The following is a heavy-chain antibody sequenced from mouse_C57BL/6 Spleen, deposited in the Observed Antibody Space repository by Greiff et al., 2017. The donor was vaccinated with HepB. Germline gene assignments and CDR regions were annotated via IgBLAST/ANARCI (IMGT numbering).Heavy chain of an antibody. Sequence: QVQLQQSGAELARPGASVKLSCKASGYTFTSYGISWVKQRTGQGLEWIGEIYPRSGNTYYNEKFKGKATLTADKSSSTAYMELRSLTSEDSAVYFCARRGGAYGYDGAWFAYWGQGTLVTVSA. J-gene: IGHJ3*01. D-gene: IGHD2-2*01. CDR2: IYPRSGNT. CDR3: ARRGGAYGYDGAWFAY. V-gene: IGHV1-81*01. CDR1: GYTFTSYG.